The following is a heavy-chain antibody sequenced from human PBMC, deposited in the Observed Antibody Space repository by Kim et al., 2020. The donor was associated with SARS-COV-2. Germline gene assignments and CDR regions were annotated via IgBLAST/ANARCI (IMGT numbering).Heavy chain of an antibody. J-gene: IGHJ6*02. D-gene: IGHD3-22*01. CDR2: ISSSSSYT. V-gene: IGHV3-11*05. CDR1: GFTLSDYY. CDR3: ARDHSTYYYDSSGYYRARTPAYYDYGRDV. Sequence: GGSLRLSCAASGFTLSDYYMSWIRQAPGKVMAWVSYISSSSSYTNYADAVTRRFTISRDNAKNSLYLKMNSLRAEDTAVYYCARDHSTYYYDSSGYYRARTPAYYDYGRDVWGQGTTVTVSS.